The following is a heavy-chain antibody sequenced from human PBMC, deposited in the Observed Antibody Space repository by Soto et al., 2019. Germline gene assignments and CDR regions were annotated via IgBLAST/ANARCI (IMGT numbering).Heavy chain of an antibody. CDR1: GFTFSLYW. V-gene: IGHV3-7*01. CDR3: ARIGYSSSSFDY. J-gene: IGHJ4*02. D-gene: IGHD6-6*01. Sequence: GVLRLSCVASGFTFSLYWMSWVRQAPGKGLEWVANLKQDGSQNYYVDSVKGRFTISRNNAKNSLYLQIKSLRAGDTAVYYCARIGYSSSSFDYWGQGTLVTVSS. CDR2: LKQDGSQN.